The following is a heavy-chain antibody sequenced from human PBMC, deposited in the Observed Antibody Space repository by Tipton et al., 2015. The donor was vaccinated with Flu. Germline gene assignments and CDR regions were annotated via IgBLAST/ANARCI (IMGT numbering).Heavy chain of an antibody. CDR1: GFTFSYYW. V-gene: IGHV3-7*01. J-gene: IGHJ4*02. Sequence: AASGFTFSYYWMTWVRQAPGKGLEWVANINPDGSDKYYVDSVKGRFTISRDNAKSSLYLQMNSLRAEDTSLYYCVRGTAPDCSSTSCSLFDYWGQGNVVTVSS. CDR2: INPDGSDK. CDR3: VRGTAPDCSSTSCSLFDY. D-gene: IGHD2-2*01.